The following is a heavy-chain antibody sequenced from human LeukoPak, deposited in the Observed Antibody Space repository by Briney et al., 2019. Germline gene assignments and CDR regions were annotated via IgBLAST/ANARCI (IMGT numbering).Heavy chain of an antibody. D-gene: IGHD4-17*01. CDR1: GFTFSSYG. V-gene: IGHV3-33*01. Sequence: PGRSLRLSCAASGFTFSSYGMHWVRRAPGKGLEWVAVIWYDGSNKYYADSVKGRFTISRDNSKNTLYLQMNSLRAEDTAVYYCARGANYGDYFDYWGQGTLVTVSS. J-gene: IGHJ4*02. CDR3: ARGANYGDYFDY. CDR2: IWYDGSNK.